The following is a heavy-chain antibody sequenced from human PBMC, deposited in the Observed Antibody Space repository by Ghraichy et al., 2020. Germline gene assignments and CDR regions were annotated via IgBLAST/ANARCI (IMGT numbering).Heavy chain of an antibody. CDR1: GGSISSYY. Sequence: SETLSLTCTVSGGSISSYYWSWIRQPPGKGLEWIGYIYYSGSTNYNPSLKSRVTISVDTSKNQFSLKLSSVTAADTAVYYCARHLVGAYAFDIWGQGTMVTVSS. J-gene: IGHJ3*02. CDR3: ARHLVGAYAFDI. V-gene: IGHV4-59*08. CDR2: IYYSGST. D-gene: IGHD1-26*01.